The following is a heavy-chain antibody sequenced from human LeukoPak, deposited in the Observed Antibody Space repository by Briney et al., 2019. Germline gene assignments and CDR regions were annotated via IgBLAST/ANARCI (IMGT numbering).Heavy chain of an antibody. CDR2: IYYSGST. CDR3: AIGGNSALDV. V-gene: IGHV4-31*03. D-gene: IGHD4-23*01. Sequence: SETLSLTCTVSGVSISSGAYYWSRIRQHPGKGLEWIGYIYYSGSTYYNPSLKSRVTISVDTSKNQFSLKLSSVTAADTAVYYCAIGGNSALDVWGQGTTVTVSS. J-gene: IGHJ6*02. CDR1: GVSISSGAYY.